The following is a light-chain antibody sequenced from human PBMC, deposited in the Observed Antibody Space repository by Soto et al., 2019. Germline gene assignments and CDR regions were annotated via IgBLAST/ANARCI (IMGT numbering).Light chain of an antibody. V-gene: IGKV2-28*01. CDR1: QSLLHLNGYNY. CDR3: MQALQTPYI. CDR2: VGS. Sequence: DIVMTQSPLSLSVTPGEPASISCRSSQSLLHLNGYNYLDWYLQKPGQSPQLLIYVGSTWASGVTDRFSGSGSRTDFTLRITRVEAEDVGVYYCMQALQTPYIFGQGTKLEIK. J-gene: IGKJ2*01.